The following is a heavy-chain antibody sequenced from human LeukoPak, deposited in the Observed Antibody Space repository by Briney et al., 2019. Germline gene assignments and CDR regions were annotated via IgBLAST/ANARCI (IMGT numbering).Heavy chain of an antibody. J-gene: IGHJ3*02. CDR1: GFSFTSGYY. D-gene: IGHD3-10*01. CDR2: ISSSSSYI. Sequence: PSETLSLTCTVSGFSFTSGYYWGWIRQSPGKGLEWVSSISSSSSYIYYADSVKGRFTVSRDNAKNSLYLQMNSLRAEDTAVFYCARGGMVRRVMGAFDIWGQGTLVTVSS. CDR3: ARGGMVRRVMGAFDI. V-gene: IGHV3-21*01.